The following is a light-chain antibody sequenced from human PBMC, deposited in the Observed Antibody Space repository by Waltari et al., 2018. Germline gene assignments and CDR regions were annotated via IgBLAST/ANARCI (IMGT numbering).Light chain of an antibody. J-gene: IGLJ3*02. Sequence: QSALTQPRSVSGSPGQSVTISCTGTSDDVGGDNFVSWYHQNPGKSPKLVIFDDTNGIAGVRDAVYGSKPVNTSFLTISGLQAEDEDDYYCCSYAGRYSILVFGGGTKMTVL. V-gene: IGLV2-11*01. CDR1: SDDVGGDNF. CDR2: DDT. CDR3: CSYAGRYSILV.